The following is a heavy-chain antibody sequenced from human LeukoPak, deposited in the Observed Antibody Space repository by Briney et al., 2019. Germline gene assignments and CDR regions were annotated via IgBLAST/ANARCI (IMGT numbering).Heavy chain of an antibody. CDR1: GFTFSSYA. CDR3: ARGGLAAAGPQKHFDY. D-gene: IGHD6-13*01. CDR2: ISYHGSDK. V-gene: IGHV3-30-3*01. Sequence: QTGGSLRLSCAASGFTFSSYAMSWVRHAPGKGLEWVAVISYHGSDKYYADSVLGRFTISRDNSKNTLHLQMNSLRTEDTAVYYCARGGLAAAGPQKHFDYWGQGTLVTVSS. J-gene: IGHJ4*02.